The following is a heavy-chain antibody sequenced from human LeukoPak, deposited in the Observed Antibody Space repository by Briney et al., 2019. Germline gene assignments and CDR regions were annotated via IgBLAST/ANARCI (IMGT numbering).Heavy chain of an antibody. V-gene: IGHV3-66*01. CDR1: GFTVSSNY. J-gene: IGHJ3*02. CDR3: ERVRTVTYGADAFDI. CDR2: IDSGGST. Sequence: GASLRLSCAAAGFTVSSNYMSWVRQAAGEGLEWGAVIDSGGSTYYADSVKGRFTISRDNSKNKLYLQMNSLRAEDAAVYYCERVRTVTYGADAFDIWGQGTMVTVSS. D-gene: IGHD4-17*01.